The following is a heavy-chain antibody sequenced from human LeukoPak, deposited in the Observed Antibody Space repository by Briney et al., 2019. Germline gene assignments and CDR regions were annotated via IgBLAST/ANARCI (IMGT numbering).Heavy chain of an antibody. CDR2: ITPKSGDT. Sequence: GASVKVSCKASGYTFSYFYIRWVRQAPGQGLEFVGWITPKSGDTYSPQRFQGRVTMTRDASISTAYMELSSLRSDDTAVYFCARVRLADERAWAYWGQGTLVTVSS. CDR3: ARVRLADERAWAY. CDR1: GYTFSYFY. V-gene: IGHV1-2*02. J-gene: IGHJ4*02. D-gene: IGHD3-3*02.